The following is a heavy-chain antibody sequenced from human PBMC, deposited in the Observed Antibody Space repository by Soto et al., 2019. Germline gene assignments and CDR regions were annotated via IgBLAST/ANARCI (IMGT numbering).Heavy chain of an antibody. CDR2: IYYSGST. D-gene: IGHD1-20*01. J-gene: IGHJ4*02. CDR1: GGSISSSSYY. V-gene: IGHV4-39*01. CDR3: ARKRITGTLSSPGLDDY. Sequence: PSETLSLTCTVSGGSISSSSYYWGWIRQPPGKGLEWIGSIYYSGSTYYNPSLKSRVTISVDTSKNQFSLKLSSVTAADTAVYYCARKRITGTLSSPGLDDYWGQGTLVTVSS.